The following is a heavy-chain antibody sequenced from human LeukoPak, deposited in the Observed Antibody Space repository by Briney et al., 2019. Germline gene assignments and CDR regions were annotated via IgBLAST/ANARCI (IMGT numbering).Heavy chain of an antibody. CDR2: IKQDGSEK. Sequence: GGSLRLSCAASGFTFSSYWMSWVRQAPGKGLEWVANIKQDGSEKYYVDSVKGRFAISRDNAKNSLYLQMNSLRAEDTAVYYCARGRIQLWLDYWGQGTLVTASS. V-gene: IGHV3-7*01. D-gene: IGHD5-18*01. J-gene: IGHJ4*02. CDR1: GFTFSSYW. CDR3: ARGRIQLWLDY.